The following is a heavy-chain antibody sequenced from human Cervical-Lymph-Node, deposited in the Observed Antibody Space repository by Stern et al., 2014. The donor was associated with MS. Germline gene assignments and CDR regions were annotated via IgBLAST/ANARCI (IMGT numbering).Heavy chain of an antibody. J-gene: IGHJ3*02. D-gene: IGHD3-10*01. CDR1: GGSFSGYY. CDR2: INHSGST. Sequence: QVQLQQWGAGLLKPSETLSLTCAVYGGSFSGYYWSWIRQPPGKGLEWIGEINHSGSTNYNPSLKSRVTISVDTSKNKFPLKLSSGTAADTAVYYCARAPITIGAFDIWGQGTMVTVSS. V-gene: IGHV4-34*01. CDR3: ARAPITIGAFDI.